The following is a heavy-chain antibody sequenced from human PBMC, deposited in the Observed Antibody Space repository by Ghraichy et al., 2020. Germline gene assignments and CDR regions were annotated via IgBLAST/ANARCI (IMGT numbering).Heavy chain of an antibody. V-gene: IGHV4-39*01. Sequence: SETLSLTCTVSGGSISSSSYYWGWIRQPPGKGLEWIGSIYYSGSTYYNPSLKSRVTISVDTSKNQFSLKLSSVTAADTAVYYCARRGRGEVFGYSYVVGMDVWGQGTTVTVSS. CDR3: ARRGRGEVFGYSYVVGMDV. J-gene: IGHJ6*02. CDR1: GGSISSSSYY. CDR2: IYYSGST. D-gene: IGHD5-18*01.